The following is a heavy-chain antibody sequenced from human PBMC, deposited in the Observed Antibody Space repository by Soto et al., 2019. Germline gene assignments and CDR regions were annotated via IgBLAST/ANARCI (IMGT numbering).Heavy chain of an antibody. J-gene: IGHJ4*02. D-gene: IGHD6-13*01. V-gene: IGHV3-23*01. CDR2: ITNSGGGT. CDR3: VKGQQLESRFDF. CDR1: GFTFSAYA. Sequence: EVQLLESGGSLVQPGGSLRLSCAASGFTFSAYAMYWVRQAPGKGLEWVSGITNSGGGTYYADSVKGRFTISRDNSKNTLFLQMNSLRAEDTALYCCVKGQQLESRFDFWGQGTLVTVSS.